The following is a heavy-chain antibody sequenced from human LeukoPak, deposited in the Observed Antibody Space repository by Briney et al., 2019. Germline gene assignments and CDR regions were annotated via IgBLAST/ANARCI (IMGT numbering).Heavy chain of an antibody. CDR1: GGSISSGGYY. V-gene: IGHV4-31*03. D-gene: IGHD2-21*01. J-gene: IGHJ5*02. CDR2: IYYSGST. Sequence: NPSQTLSLTCTVSGGSISSGGYYWSWIRQHPGKGLEWIGYIYYSGSTYYNPSLKSRVTISVDTSKNQFSLKLNSVTAADTAVYYCAREVIGRDSFLRSNWFDPWGQGTLVTVSS. CDR3: AREVIGRDSFLRSNWFDP.